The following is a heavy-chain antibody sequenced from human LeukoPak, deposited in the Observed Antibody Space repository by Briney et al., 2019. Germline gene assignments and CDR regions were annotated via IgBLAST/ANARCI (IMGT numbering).Heavy chain of an antibody. V-gene: IGHV3-66*01. Sequence: PGGSLRLSCAASGFTVSSNYMSWVRQAPGKGLEWVSVIYSGGSTYYADSVKGRFTISRDNSKNTLYLQINSLRAEDTAVYYCARVSGYSYGPFDYWGQGTLVTVSS. CDR3: ARVSGYSYGPFDY. J-gene: IGHJ4*02. CDR2: IYSGGST. D-gene: IGHD5-18*01. CDR1: GFTVSSNY.